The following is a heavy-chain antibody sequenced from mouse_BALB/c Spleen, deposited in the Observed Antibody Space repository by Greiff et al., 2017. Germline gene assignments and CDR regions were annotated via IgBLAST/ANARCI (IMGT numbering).Heavy chain of an antibody. CDR2: IRNKANGYTT. V-gene: IGHV7-3*02. Sequence: EVMLVESGGGLVQPGGSLRLSCATSGFTFTDYYMSWVRQPPGKALEWLGFIRNKANGYTTEYSASVKGRFTISRDNSQSILYLQMNTLRAEDSATYYCARDMGPDYWGQGTTLTVSS. CDR3: ARDMGPDY. J-gene: IGHJ2*01. CDR1: GFTFTDYY.